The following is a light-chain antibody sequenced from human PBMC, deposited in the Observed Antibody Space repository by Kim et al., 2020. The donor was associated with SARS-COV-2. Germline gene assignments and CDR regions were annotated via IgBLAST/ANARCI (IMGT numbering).Light chain of an antibody. J-gene: IGKJ3*01. CDR3: VQGTHWPFT. Sequence: QASISCRSSQSLVYSDGCIYLNCVHQRPGQSPRRLIYKVSNRDSGVPDRFSGSGSGTDFTLQISRVEAEDVGVYYCVQGTHWPFTFGPGTKVDIK. V-gene: IGKV2-30*01. CDR2: KVS. CDR1: QSLVYSDGCIY.